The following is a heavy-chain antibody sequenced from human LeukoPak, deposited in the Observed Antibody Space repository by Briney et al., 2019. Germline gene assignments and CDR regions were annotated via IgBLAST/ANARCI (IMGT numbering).Heavy chain of an antibody. CDR3: ARSLQYGNNNYYYYGMDV. Sequence: SETLSLTCTVSGGSISSYYWSWIRQPPGKGLEWIGYIYYSGSTNYNPSLKGRVTISEDTSKNQFSLKLNSVTAADTAVYYCARSLQYGNNNYYYYGMDVWGQGTTVTVSS. J-gene: IGHJ6*02. CDR2: IYYSGST. CDR1: GGSISSYY. D-gene: IGHD2/OR15-2a*01. V-gene: IGHV4-59*01.